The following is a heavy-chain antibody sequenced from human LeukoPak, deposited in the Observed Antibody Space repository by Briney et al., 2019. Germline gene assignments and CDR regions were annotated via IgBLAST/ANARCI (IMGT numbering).Heavy chain of an antibody. CDR1: GFTFDDYA. Sequence: GGSLRPSCAASGFTFDDYAMHWVRQAPGKGLEWVSGISWNSGSIGYADSVKGRFTISRDNAKNSLYLQMNSLRAEDTALYYCAKDTEQQLSAFDIWGQGTMVTVSS. D-gene: IGHD6-13*01. CDR3: AKDTEQQLSAFDI. J-gene: IGHJ3*02. CDR2: ISWNSGSI. V-gene: IGHV3-9*01.